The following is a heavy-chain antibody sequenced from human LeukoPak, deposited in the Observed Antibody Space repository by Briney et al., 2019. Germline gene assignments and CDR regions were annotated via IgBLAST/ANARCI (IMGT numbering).Heavy chain of an antibody. CDR2: INPNSGGT. J-gene: IGHJ4*02. D-gene: IGHD2-21*01. V-gene: IGHV1-2*02. CDR3: AGECSAVVNYFDY. CDR1: GYTFTGYY. Sequence: ASVKVSCKASGYTFTGYYMHWVRQAPGQGLEWMGWINPNSGGTNYAQKFQGRVTMTRDTSISTAYMELSRLRSDDTAVYYCAGECSAVVNYFDYWGQGTLVTVSS.